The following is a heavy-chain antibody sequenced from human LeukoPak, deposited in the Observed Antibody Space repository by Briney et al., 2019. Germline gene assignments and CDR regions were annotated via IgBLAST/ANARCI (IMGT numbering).Heavy chain of an antibody. CDR2: IYPGDSDT. V-gene: IGHV5-51*01. CDR3: ARRQGGGDYYYYMDV. J-gene: IGHJ6*03. CDR1: GYSFTSYW. Sequence: GESLKISCKGSGYSFTSYWIGWVRQMPGKGLEWMGIIYPGDSDTRYSPSFQGQVTISADKSISTAYLQWSSLKASDTAMYYCARRQGGGDYYYYMDVWGKGTTVTVSS. D-gene: IGHD3-16*01.